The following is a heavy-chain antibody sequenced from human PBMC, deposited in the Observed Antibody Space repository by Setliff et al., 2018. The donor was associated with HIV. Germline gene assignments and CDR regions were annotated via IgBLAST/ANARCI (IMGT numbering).Heavy chain of an antibody. V-gene: IGHV3-11*01. CDR2: LSGTSSTI. CDR1: GFSFSDYY. J-gene: IGHJ5*02. D-gene: IGHD4-17*01. Sequence: GGSLRLSCAASGFSFSDYYMYWIRQAPGKGLEWVSSLSGTSSTIYLADSVKGRFTISRDNAQNSLYLHMNSLRAEDTAMYYCAKADRGYGRNWFDPWGQGTLVTVSS. CDR3: AKADRGYGRNWFDP.